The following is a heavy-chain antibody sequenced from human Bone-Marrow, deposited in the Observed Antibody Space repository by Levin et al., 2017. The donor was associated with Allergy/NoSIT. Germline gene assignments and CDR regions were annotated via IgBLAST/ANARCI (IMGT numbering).Heavy chain of an antibody. CDR3: ARPLRSFGGYDASDI. CDR2: INTDGSTT. V-gene: IGHV3-74*01. D-gene: IGHD3-9*01. CDR1: GFTFSSYW. Sequence: QTGGSLRLSCAASGFTFSSYWMHWVRQAPGKGLVWVSRINTDGSTTSYADSVKGRFTISRDNAKNTLYLQMNSLRAEDTAVYYCARPLRSFGGYDASDIWGHGTMVTVSS. J-gene: IGHJ3*02.